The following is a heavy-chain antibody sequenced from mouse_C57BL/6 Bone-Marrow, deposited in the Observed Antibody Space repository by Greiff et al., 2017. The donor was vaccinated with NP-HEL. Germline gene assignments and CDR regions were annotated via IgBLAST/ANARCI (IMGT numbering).Heavy chain of an antibody. CDR3: ARHDSNYFAY. J-gene: IGHJ3*01. CDR1: GFTFSDYR. D-gene: IGHD2-5*01. CDR2: ISNLAYSI. Sequence: EVQLVESGGGLVQPGGSLKLSCAASGFTFSDYRMAWVRQAPRKGPEWVAFISNLAYSIYYADTVTGRFTISRENAKNTLYLEMSSLRSEDTAMYYCARHDSNYFAYWGQGTLVTVSA. V-gene: IGHV5-15*01.